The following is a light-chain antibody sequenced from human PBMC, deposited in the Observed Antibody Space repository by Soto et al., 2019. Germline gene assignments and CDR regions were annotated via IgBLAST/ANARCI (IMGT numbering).Light chain of an antibody. CDR2: KAS. V-gene: IGKV1-5*03. J-gene: IGKJ1*01. CDR3: QPHNTYSWW. CDR1: QSISSW. Sequence: DVQMTPSPSTLYASVGDRVTITGRASQSISSWLAWYQQKPGKAHKLRFYKASSLESRVPALFSGSGSGTDFSITISRLQPDDFATCYCQPHNTYSWWFGPGLKGEIK.